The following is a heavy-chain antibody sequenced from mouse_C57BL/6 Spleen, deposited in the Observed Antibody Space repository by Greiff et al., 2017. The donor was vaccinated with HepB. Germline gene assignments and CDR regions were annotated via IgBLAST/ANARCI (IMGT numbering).Heavy chain of an antibody. D-gene: IGHD1-1*01. CDR1: GYAFSSYW. Sequence: QVQLQQSGAELVKPGASVKISCKASGYAFSSYWMNWVKQRPGKGLEWIGQIYPGDGDTNYNGKFKGKATLTADKSSSTAYMQLSSLPSEDSAVYFCARTISIDYYGSLDYWGQGTTLTVSS. CDR2: IYPGDGDT. J-gene: IGHJ2*01. V-gene: IGHV1-80*01. CDR3: ARTISIDYYGSLDY.